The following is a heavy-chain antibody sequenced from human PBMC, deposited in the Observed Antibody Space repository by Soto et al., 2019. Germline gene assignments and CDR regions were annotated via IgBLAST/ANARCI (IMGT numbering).Heavy chain of an antibody. CDR1: GFIFTNYG. Sequence: EGQLVESGGGLVKPGGSLRLSCAASGFIFTNYGMHWVRQAPGKGLEWVASISRTGDDVLYADSVKGRFSISRDNAKNSLSLQMDSLAAEDTAVYYCAREQYTLNYAGYWGQGTQVTVS. J-gene: IGHJ1*01. CDR2: ISRTGDDV. D-gene: IGHD2-2*01. V-gene: IGHV3-21*04. CDR3: AREQYTLNYAGY.